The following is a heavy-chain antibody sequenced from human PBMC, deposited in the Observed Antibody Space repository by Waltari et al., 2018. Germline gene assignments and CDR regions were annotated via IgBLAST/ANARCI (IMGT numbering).Heavy chain of an antibody. V-gene: IGHV1-69*13. CDR3: ATRIPSDHSGSFYYYGMDV. J-gene: IGHJ6*02. CDR1: GGTFNSFA. CDR2: STPRFNTP. Sequence: QLVQSGAEVKKPGSSVIVSCKASGGTFNSFALSWVRQAPGQGLEWVGGSTPRFNTPTYARKFQGRLTVTADESTSTAYMELNSLRSEDSALYYCATRIPSDHSGSFYYYGMDVWGQGTTVTVSS. D-gene: IGHD6-6*01.